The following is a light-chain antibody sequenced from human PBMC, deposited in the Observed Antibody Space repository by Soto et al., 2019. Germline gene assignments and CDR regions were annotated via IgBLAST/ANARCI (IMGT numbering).Light chain of an antibody. V-gene: IGLV1-40*01. CDR1: SSNIGAGYN. CDR3: QSYDSSLSGHVV. Sequence: QSVLTQPPSVSGAPGQRVTISCTGSSSNIGAGYNVHWYQQLPGTAPKLLIYSNSNRPSGVPDRFSGSKSGTSASLAITGLQAEDVADYYCQSYDSSLSGHVVFGGGTKVTVL. CDR2: SNS. J-gene: IGLJ2*01.